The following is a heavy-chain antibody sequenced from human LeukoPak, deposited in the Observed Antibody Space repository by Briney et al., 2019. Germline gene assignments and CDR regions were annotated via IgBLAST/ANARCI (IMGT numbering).Heavy chain of an antibody. CDR2: ISRNGDTT. J-gene: IGHJ3*02. V-gene: IGHV3-64D*06. Sequence: GGSLRLSCSASGFTFSTFPMHWVRQAPGKGLEYFSAISRNGDTTYYADSVKGRFTISRDNSKNTLYLQMSSLRPKDTAVYYCVKALTDDAFDIWGQGTMVTVSS. CDR1: GFTFSTFP. CDR3: VKALTDDAFDI.